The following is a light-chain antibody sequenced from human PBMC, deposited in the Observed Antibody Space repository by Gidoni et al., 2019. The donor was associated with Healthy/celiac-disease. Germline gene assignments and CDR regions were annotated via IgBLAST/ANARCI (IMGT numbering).Light chain of an antibody. Sequence: QSVLTQPPSGSGAPGQRVTISCTGRSSNIGAGYDVHWSQQLPGTAPKRLIYGNSNRPSGVPDRFSGSKSGTSASLAITGLQAEDEADYYCQSYDSSLSGVFGGGTQLTVL. CDR3: QSYDSSLSGV. CDR1: SSNIGAGYD. V-gene: IGLV1-40*01. J-gene: IGLJ7*01. CDR2: GNS.